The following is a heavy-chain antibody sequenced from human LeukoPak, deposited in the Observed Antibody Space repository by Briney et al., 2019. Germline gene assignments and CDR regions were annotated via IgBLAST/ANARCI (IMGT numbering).Heavy chain of an antibody. Sequence: PSETLSHTCTVYAVSISSSSYYWDWIRRPPGKGLEWIGSIYYSGSTYYNPSLKSRVTISVDTSKHQFSLKLSSVTAAATAVYYCARRAARRVRDCSSTSCHPHQLACWAQGTLVTVSS. J-gene: IGHJ4*01. CDR3: ARRAARRVRDCSSTSCHPHQLAC. CDR2: IYYSGST. D-gene: IGHD2-2*01. CDR1: AVSISSSSYY. V-gene: IGHV4-39*01.